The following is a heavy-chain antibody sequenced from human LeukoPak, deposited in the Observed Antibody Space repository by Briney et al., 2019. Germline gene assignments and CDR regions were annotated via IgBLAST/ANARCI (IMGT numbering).Heavy chain of an antibody. J-gene: IGHJ4*02. D-gene: IGHD2-2*01. CDR1: GGTISSYY. Sequence: PSETLSLTCTVSGGTISSYYLSWIRQPPGKGLEWIGYIYYSGSTNYNASLMSRVTISVDTSKNQLSLKLSSVTAADTAVYYCARIIPRYCSSTSCYQPLFDYWGQGTLVTVSS. V-gene: IGHV4-59*01. CDR3: ARIIPRYCSSTSCYQPLFDY. CDR2: IYYSGST.